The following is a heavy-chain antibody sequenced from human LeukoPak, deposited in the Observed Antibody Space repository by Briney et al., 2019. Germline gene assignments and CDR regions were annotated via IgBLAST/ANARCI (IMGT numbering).Heavy chain of an antibody. V-gene: IGHV3-7*01. J-gene: IGHJ3*01. CDR1: GFSFRSNW. CDR3: ARVDYYDSSLEV. CDR2: TKKDGSER. D-gene: IGHD3-22*01. Sequence: GGSLRLSCAASGFSFRSNWMTWVRRAPGKGLEWVADTKKDGSERYYVDSVKGRFTISRDNAKDSLYLQMNSLRAEDTAVYYCARVDYYDSSLEVWGQGTMVTVSS.